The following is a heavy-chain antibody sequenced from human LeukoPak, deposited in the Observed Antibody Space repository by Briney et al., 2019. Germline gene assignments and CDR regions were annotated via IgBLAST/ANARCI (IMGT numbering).Heavy chain of an antibody. J-gene: IGHJ4*02. V-gene: IGHV3-23*01. D-gene: IGHD6-13*01. CDR1: GFTFSSYA. CDR3: AKDGYSSSWFDY. Sequence: PGGSLRLSCAASGFTFSSYAMSWVRKAPGKGLEWVSATSGSGGSTYYADSVKGRFTISRDNSKNTLYLQMNSLRAEDTAVYYCAKDGYSSSWFDYWGQGTLVTVSS. CDR2: TSGSGGST.